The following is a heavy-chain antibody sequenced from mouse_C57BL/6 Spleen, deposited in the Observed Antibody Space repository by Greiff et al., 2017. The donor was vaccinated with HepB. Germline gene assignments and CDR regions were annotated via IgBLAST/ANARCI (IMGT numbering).Heavy chain of an antibody. V-gene: IGHV5-17*01. CDR3: AREYYYCSAWFAY. D-gene: IGHD1-1*01. J-gene: IGHJ3*01. CDR1: GFTFSDYG. CDR2: ISSGSSTI. Sequence: EVKVVESGGGLVKPGGSLKLSCAASGFTFSDYGMHWVRQAPEKGLEWVAYISSGSSTIYYADTVKGRFTISRDNAKNTLFLQMTSLRSEDTAMYYCAREYYYCSAWFAYWGQGTLVTVSA.